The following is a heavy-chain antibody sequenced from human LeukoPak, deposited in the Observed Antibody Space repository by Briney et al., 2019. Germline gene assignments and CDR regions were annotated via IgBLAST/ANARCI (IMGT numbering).Heavy chain of an antibody. D-gene: IGHD3-10*02. J-gene: IGHJ3*02. Sequence: ASVKVSCKASGYTFTSYDINWVRQATGQGLEWMGWMNPNSGNTAYAQKFQGRVTITRNTSISTAYMELSSLRSEDTAIYYCASYVRPDDAFDIWGQGTMVTVSS. V-gene: IGHV1-8*03. CDR1: GYTFTSYD. CDR3: ASYVRPDDAFDI. CDR2: MNPNSGNT.